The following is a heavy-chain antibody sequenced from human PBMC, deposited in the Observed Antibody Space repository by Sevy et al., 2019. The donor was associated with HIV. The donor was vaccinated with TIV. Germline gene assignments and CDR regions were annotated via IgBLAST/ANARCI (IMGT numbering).Heavy chain of an antibody. Sequence: GGSLRLSCAASGFTFSKYSMSWVRQPPGKGLEWVSTLSFGCGEINYADSVKGRFTISRDNSKSSVYLQMNNLRPEDTAVYYGAREGCTKRQDYWGQGTLVTVSS. V-gene: IGHV3-23*01. J-gene: IGHJ4*02. CDR3: AREGCTKRQDY. D-gene: IGHD2-8*01. CDR1: GFTFSKYS. CDR2: LSFGCGEI.